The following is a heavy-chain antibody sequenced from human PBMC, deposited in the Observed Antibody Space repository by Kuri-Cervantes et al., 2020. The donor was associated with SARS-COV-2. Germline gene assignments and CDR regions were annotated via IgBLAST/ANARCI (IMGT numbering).Heavy chain of an antibody. Sequence: GSLRLSCTVSGGSISSSNYYWSWIRQPPGKGLEWIGEINHSGSTNYNPSLKSRVTISVDTSKNQFSLKLSSVTAADTAVYYCARGSVVPAANDYWGQGTLVTVSS. V-gene: IGHV4-39*07. CDR2: INHSGST. CDR1: GGSISSSNYY. J-gene: IGHJ4*02. D-gene: IGHD2-2*01. CDR3: ARGSVVPAANDY.